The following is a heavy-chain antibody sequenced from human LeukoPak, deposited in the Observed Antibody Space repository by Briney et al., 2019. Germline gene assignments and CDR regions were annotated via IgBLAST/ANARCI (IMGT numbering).Heavy chain of an antibody. CDR2: IYYSGST. CDR3: ARCGQWLENDY. D-gene: IGHD6-19*01. J-gene: IGHJ4*02. V-gene: IGHV4-59*01. CDR1: GGSISIYY. Sequence: PSETLSLTCIVSGGSISIYYWSWIPQPPGKGREGIGYIYYSGSTNHNPSLKSRVTISVDTSKKQFSPKLSSVTAADTAVYYCARCGQWLENDYWGQGTLVTVSS.